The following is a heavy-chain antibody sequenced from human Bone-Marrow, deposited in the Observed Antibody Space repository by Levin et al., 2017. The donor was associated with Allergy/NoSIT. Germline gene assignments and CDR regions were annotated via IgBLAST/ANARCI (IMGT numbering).Heavy chain of an antibody. Sequence: SETLSLTCIVSGGSINSYHWSWIRQPPGKGLEWIGYIYYSGSTNYNPSLKSRVTMSVDTSKNQFSLTLNSVTAADTAVYYCARDRVVASSGTYYYYGMAVWGQGTTVTVSS. V-gene: IGHV4-59*01. CDR1: GGSINSYH. CDR2: IYYSGST. D-gene: IGHD2-15*01. CDR3: ARDRVVASSGTYYYYGMAV. J-gene: IGHJ6*02.